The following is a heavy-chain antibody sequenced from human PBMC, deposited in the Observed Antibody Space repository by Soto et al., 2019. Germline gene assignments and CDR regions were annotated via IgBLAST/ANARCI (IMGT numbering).Heavy chain of an antibody. CDR3: TRRVRSTGLLDY. CDR2: VYYTGST. D-gene: IGHD4-4*01. Sequence: QLQLRESGPGLVKPSETLSLTCTVSGNSISGTSSFWAWIRQPPGKHLEWIGSVYYTGSTYYNSSLKSRVSISIDTSKNQFSLSRNSVTAADTAVYYCTRRVRSTGLLDYWGQGALVTVSS. V-gene: IGHV4-39*01. J-gene: IGHJ4*02. CDR1: GNSISGTSSF.